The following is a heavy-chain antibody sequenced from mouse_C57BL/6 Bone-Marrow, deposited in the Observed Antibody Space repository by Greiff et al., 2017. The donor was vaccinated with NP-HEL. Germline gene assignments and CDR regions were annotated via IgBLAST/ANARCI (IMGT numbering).Heavy chain of an antibody. Sequence: VKLVESGAELVKPGASVKMSCKASGYTFTSYWITWVKQRPGQGLEWIGDIYPGSGSTNYNEKFKSKATLTVDTSSSTAYMQLSSLTSEDSAVYYCARSTWYFDVWGTGTTVTVSS. CDR2: IYPGSGST. CDR3: ARSTWYFDV. J-gene: IGHJ1*03. CDR1: GYTFTSYW. V-gene: IGHV1-55*01. D-gene: IGHD5-1*01.